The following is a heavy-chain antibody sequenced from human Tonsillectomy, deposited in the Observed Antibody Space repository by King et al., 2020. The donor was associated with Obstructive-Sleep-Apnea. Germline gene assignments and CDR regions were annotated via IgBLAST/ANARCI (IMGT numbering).Heavy chain of an antibody. V-gene: IGHV3-7*01. CDR2: IKQDGGEK. Sequence: QLVQSGGGLVQPGGSLRLSCTVSGFTFSNYWMTWARQAPGKGLEWVANIKQDGGEKYYVDSVKGRFTISRDNAKNSLYLQMNSLRAEDTAVYYCARDRPRDDYGDLHEVYWGQGTLVTVSS. J-gene: IGHJ4*02. D-gene: IGHD4-17*01. CDR3: ARDRPRDDYGDLHEVY. CDR1: GFTFSNYW.